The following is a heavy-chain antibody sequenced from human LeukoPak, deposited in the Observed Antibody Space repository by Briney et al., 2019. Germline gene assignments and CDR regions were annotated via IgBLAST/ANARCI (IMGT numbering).Heavy chain of an antibody. V-gene: IGHV1-69*01. CDR2: IIPIFGTA. D-gene: IGHD2-21*02. J-gene: IGHJ6*02. CDR3: AREILLLTWYHGMDV. CDR1: GGTFSSYA. Sequence: SVKVSCKASGGTFSSYAISWVRQAPGQGLEWMGGIIPIFGTANYAQKFQGRVTITADESTSTAYMELSSLRSEDTAVYYCAREILLLTWYHGMDVWGQGTTVTVSS.